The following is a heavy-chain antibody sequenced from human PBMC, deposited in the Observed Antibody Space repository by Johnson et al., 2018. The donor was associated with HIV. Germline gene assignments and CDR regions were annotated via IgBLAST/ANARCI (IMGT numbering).Heavy chain of an antibody. J-gene: IGHJ3*02. CDR1: GFTFSDYY. CDR2: ISSGGGSV. Sequence: QVQLVESGGGVVQPGRSLRLSCSASGFTFSDYYMSWIRQTPGKGLEWVSYISSGGGSVHYAESVKGRFIISRDNAKNSLYLQMNSLRAEDTAVYYCASSNYYDQDAFDIWGQGTMVTVSS. V-gene: IGHV3-11*04. CDR3: ASSNYYDQDAFDI. D-gene: IGHD3-16*01.